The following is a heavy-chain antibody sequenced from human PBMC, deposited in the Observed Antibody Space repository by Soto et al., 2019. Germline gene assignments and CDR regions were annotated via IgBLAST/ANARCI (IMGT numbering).Heavy chain of an antibody. J-gene: IGHJ1*01. CDR3: AHLVLLWFGELSAEYFQH. D-gene: IGHD3-10*01. CDR1: GFSLSTSGVG. V-gene: IGHV2-5*02. Sequence: QITLKESGPTLVKPTQTLTLTCTFSGFSLSTSGVGVGWIRQPPGKALEWLALIYWDDGKRYSPSLKSRLTMTNDTSKNQVVLTMTNVDPVDTATYYCAHLVLLWFGELSAEYFQHWGQGTLVTVSS. CDR2: IYWDDGK.